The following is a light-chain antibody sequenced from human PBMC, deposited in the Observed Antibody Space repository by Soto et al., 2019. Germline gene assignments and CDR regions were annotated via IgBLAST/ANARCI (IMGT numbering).Light chain of an antibody. CDR2: GAS. V-gene: IGKV3-15*01. Sequence: EIVLTQSPGTLSLSQGERATLSCRASQSVSSSYLAWYQQKPGQAPRLLIYGASSRAAGIPARFSGSGSGTEFTLTISSLQSEDFAVYYCQQYNNWPTFGQGTKVDI. J-gene: IGKJ1*01. CDR3: QQYNNWPT. CDR1: QSVSSSY.